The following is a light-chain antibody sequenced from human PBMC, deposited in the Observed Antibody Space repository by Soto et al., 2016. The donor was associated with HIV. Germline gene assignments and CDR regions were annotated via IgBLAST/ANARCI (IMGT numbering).Light chain of an antibody. CDR1: NLGNKY. CDR3: QAWDRSTVV. Sequence: SYELTQPPSVSVSPGQTATITCSGDNLGNKYASWYQQKPGQSPMVLIYQDTKRPSGIPDRFSGSTSGNTATLTISGAQTVDEADYYCQAWDRSTVVFGGGTKPDRP. CDR2: QDT. J-gene: IGLJ3*02. V-gene: IGLV3-1*01.